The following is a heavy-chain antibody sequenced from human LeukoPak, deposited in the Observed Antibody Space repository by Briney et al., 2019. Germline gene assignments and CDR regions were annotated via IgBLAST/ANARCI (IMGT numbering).Heavy chain of an antibody. J-gene: IGHJ3*02. CDR1: GGSTSSYS. V-gene: IGHV4-34*01. D-gene: IGHD3-10*01. CDR2: INHSGST. CDR3: ARGGVFDI. Sequence: SETLSLTCTVSGGSTSSYSWSWIRQPPGKGLEWIGEINHSGSTNYNPSLKSRVTISVDTSKNQFSLKLSSVTAADTAVYYCARGGVFDIWGQGTMVTVSS.